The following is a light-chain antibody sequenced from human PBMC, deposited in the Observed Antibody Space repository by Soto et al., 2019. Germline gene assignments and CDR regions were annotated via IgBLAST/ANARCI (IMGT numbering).Light chain of an antibody. Sequence: QAVVTQPPSASGTPGQRVTISCSGSSSNIGSNTVSWYQQLPGTAPKLLIYSNNQRPSGVPDRFSGSKSGTSASLAISGLQSEDEADYYCAAWDDNLNGPVFGGGTKVTVL. CDR3: AAWDDNLNGPV. V-gene: IGLV1-44*01. CDR1: SSNIGSNT. CDR2: SNN. J-gene: IGLJ3*02.